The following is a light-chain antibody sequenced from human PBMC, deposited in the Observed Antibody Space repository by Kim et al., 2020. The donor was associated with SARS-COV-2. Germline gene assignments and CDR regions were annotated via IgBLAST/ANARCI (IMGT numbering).Light chain of an antibody. Sequence: RVTISCTGSSSNIGAGYDVHWYQQLPRSAPKLLIYDNTNRPSGVPDRFSGSNSGTSASLAITGLQAEDEADYYCQSYDSSLSGFYVFGTGTKVTVL. CDR3: QSYDSSLSGFYV. V-gene: IGLV1-40*01. CDR1: SSNIGAGYD. J-gene: IGLJ1*01. CDR2: DNT.